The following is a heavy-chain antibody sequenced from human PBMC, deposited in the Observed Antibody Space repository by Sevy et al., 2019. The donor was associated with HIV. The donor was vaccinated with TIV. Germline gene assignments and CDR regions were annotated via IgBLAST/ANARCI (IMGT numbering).Heavy chain of an antibody. CDR1: GFTFSSYS. CDR2: ISSSSSYI. Sequence: GGSLRLSCAASGFTFSSYSMNWVRQAPGKGLEWVSSISSSSSYIYYADSVKGRFTISRDNAKKSLYLQMNSLRAEDTAVYYCARDPQEPGRRYYYYYMDVWGKGTTVTVSS. D-gene: IGHD1-26*01. CDR3: ARDPQEPGRRYYYYYMDV. J-gene: IGHJ6*03. V-gene: IGHV3-21*01.